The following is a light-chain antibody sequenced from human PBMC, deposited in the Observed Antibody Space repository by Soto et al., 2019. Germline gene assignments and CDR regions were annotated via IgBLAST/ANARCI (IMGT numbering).Light chain of an antibody. CDR3: CSYAGSSTVV. Sequence: QSVLTQPASVSGSPGQSITISCTGTSSDVGGYNLVSWYQQHPGNAPKLMIYEVSKRPSGVSNRFSGSKSGNTASLTISGLQAEDEADYYCCSYAGSSTVVFGGGTKLTVL. CDR2: EVS. V-gene: IGLV2-23*02. CDR1: SSDVGGYNL. J-gene: IGLJ3*02.